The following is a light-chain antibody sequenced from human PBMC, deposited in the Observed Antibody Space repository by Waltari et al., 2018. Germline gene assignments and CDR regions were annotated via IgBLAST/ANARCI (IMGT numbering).Light chain of an antibody. CDR2: EAS. CDR1: QGITND. V-gene: IGKV1-17*01. Sequence: DIQMTQSPSSLSASVGDRVTITCRASQGITNDLGWYQQRPGKAPKRLIYEASSLESGVPSRFSGSGFGTEFTLTISSLQPEDFATYYCLQHNLYPRTFGQGTKLEIK. J-gene: IGKJ2*01. CDR3: LQHNLYPRT.